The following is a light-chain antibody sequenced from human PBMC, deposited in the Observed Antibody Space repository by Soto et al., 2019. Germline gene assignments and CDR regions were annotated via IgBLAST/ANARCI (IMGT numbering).Light chain of an antibody. J-gene: IGLJ3*02. V-gene: IGLV8-61*01. CDR3: LLYLGVGILV. Sequence: QTVVTQEPSFSVSPGGTVTLTCGLSSGPVFTSSYPNWYQQTPGQAPRTLIFNTNPRSSGVPDRFSGSILGDKAALTITGAQADDDSYYYGLLYLGVGILVFGGGTKLTVL. CDR2: NTN. CDR1: SGPVFTSSY.